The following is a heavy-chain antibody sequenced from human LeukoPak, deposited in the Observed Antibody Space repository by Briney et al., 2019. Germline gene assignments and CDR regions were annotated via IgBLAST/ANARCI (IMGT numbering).Heavy chain of an antibody. J-gene: IGHJ4*02. D-gene: IGHD3-16*01. CDR1: GFTFSNAW. CDR2: IESKTDGGAT. CDR3: TTDTYYDYVWGSYGSDY. Sequence: GGSLRLSCAASGFTFSNAWMNWVRQAPGKGLEWVGRIESKTDGGATDYAAPVKGRFTISRDDSKNTLFLQMNSLKAEDTAVYYCTTDTYYDYVWGSYGSDYWGQGTLVTVSS. V-gene: IGHV3-15*04.